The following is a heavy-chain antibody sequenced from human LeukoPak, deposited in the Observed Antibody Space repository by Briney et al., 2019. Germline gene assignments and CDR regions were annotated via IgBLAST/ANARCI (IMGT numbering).Heavy chain of an antibody. CDR3: ARTYDSSGYYYYGMDV. D-gene: IGHD3-22*01. Sequence: ASVKVSCKASGYTFTGYYMHWVRQAPGQGLEWMGWINPNSGNTGYAQKFQGRVTMTRNTSISTAYMELSSLRSEDTAVYYCARTYDSSGYYYYGMDVWGQGTTVTVSS. CDR2: INPNSGNT. J-gene: IGHJ6*02. CDR1: GYTFTGYY. V-gene: IGHV1-8*02.